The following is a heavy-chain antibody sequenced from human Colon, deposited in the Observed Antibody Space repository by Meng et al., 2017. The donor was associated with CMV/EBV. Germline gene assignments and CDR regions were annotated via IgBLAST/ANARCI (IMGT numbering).Heavy chain of an antibody. CDR1: GFTFSSYA. CDR2: ISAGGGST. CDR3: AKAHYADPS. V-gene: IGHV3-23*01. Sequence: SCAASGFTFSSYAMTWVRQAPGKGLEWVSAISAGGGSTFYADSVKGRYTITRDNSKNTLYLQINSLRAEDTAVYYCAKAHYADPSWGQGTLVTVSS. J-gene: IGHJ5*02. D-gene: IGHD4-17*01.